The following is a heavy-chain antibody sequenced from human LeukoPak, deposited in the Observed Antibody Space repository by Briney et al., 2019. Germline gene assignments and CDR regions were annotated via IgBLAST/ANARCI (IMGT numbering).Heavy chain of an antibody. CDR2: VHYSGIT. CDR1: GASISSYY. CDR3: ARHGAGGYAYYYYGMDV. J-gene: IGHJ6*02. V-gene: IGHV4-59*01. D-gene: IGHD2-2*01. Sequence: SETLSLTCTVSGASISSYYWSWIRQPPGKGLEWIGYVHYSGITNYNPSLKSRVSISVDTSKNQFSLKLSSVTAADTAVYYCARHGAGGYAYYYYGMDVWGLGATVTVSS.